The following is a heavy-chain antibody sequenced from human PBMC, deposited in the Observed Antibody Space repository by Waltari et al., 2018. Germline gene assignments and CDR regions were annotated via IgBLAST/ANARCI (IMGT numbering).Heavy chain of an antibody. Sequence: QVQLVQSGAEVKKPGASVNVSCKASGYNFIGYYIHWVRQAPGQGLEWMGWINPNTGGTKYAQKYQGRVTLTRDTSISTAYMELSSLGSDDMAGFYCARQAARNFDYWGQGTLVTVSS. CDR1: GYNFIGYY. CDR2: INPNTGGT. V-gene: IGHV1-2*02. CDR3: ARQAARNFDY. J-gene: IGHJ4*02.